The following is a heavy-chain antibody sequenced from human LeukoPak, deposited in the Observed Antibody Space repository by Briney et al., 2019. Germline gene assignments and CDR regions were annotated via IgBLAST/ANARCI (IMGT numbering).Heavy chain of an antibody. Sequence: SETLSLACTVSGGPISSSSYYWGWIRQPPGKGLEWIGTIYYSASTYYNPSLKSRVTIPVDTSKNQFSLKLSSVTAADTVVYYFATLKIVVDWGQGTLVTVSS. CDR1: GGPISSSSYY. CDR3: ATLKIVVD. D-gene: IGHD3-22*01. CDR2: IYYSAST. V-gene: IGHV4-39*01. J-gene: IGHJ4*02.